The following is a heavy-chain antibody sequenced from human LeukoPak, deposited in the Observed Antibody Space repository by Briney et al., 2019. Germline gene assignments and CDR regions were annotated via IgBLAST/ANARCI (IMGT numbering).Heavy chain of an antibody. CDR3: PRDSSSSFDY. D-gene: IGHD6-6*01. CDR2: ISSSSSYT. V-gene: IGHV3-11*06. CDR1: GFTFSDYY. Sequence: GGSLRLSCAASGFTFSDYYMSWVRQAPGQGLEWVSYISSSSSYTNYADSVKGRFTISRDNAKNSLYLKMNSLRAEDTGVYYCPRDSSSSFDYWGQGTLVTVSS. J-gene: IGHJ4*02.